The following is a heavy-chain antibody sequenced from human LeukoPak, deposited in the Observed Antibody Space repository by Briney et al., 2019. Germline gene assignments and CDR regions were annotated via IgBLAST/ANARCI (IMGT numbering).Heavy chain of an antibody. D-gene: IGHD5-24*01. V-gene: IGHV3-11*04. CDR3: ARGRDGYNSGAFDI. CDR1: GFTFSDYY. Sequence: PGGSLRLSCAASGFTFSDYYVRWIRQAPGKGLEWVSYISSSGSTIYYADSVKSRFTISRDSAKNSLYLQMNSLRAEDTAVYSCARGRDGYNSGAFDIWGQGTMVTVSS. CDR2: ISSSGSTI. J-gene: IGHJ3*02.